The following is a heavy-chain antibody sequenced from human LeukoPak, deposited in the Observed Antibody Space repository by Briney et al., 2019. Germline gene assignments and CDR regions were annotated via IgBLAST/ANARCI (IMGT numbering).Heavy chain of an antibody. CDR2: IYHSGST. D-gene: IGHD3-10*01. J-gene: IGHJ5*02. CDR3: AREFTMVRGVILNWFDP. CDR1: GYSISSGYY. V-gene: IGHV4-38-2*02. Sequence: PSETLSLTCAVSGYSISSGYYWGWIRQLPGKGLEGIGSIYHSGSTYYNPSLKSRVAISVDTSKNQFSLKLSSVTAADTAVYYCAREFTMVRGVILNWFDPWGQGTLVTVSS.